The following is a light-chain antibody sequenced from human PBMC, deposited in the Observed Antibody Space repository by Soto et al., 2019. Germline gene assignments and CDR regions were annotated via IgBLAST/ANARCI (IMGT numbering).Light chain of an antibody. CDR1: QSNSSY. Sequence: DIQMTQSPSSLSASVGDRVTITCLASQSNSSYLNWYQQKPGKDTNLLIYAASSLQRGVTSRCSGSGSGTDFTLTISSLQPQDFATYYCHQSYSTKLTCGGGTKVEIK. J-gene: IGKJ4*02. CDR3: HQSYSTKLT. V-gene: IGKV1-39*01. CDR2: AAS.